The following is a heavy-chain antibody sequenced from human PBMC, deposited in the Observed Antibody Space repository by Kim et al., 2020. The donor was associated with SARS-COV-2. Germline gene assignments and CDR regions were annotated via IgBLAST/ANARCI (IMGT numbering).Heavy chain of an antibody. J-gene: IGHJ2*01. CDR3: ARRDGLHWYFDL. D-gene: IGHD5-12*01. V-gene: IGHV5-51*01. Sequence: RYGPSFQGQVTISADKSISTAYLQWSSLKASDTAMYYCARRDGLHWYFDLWGRGTLVTVSS.